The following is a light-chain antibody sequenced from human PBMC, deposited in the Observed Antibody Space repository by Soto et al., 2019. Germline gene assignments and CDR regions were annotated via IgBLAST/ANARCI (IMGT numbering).Light chain of an antibody. CDR3: QQYGSSLLT. J-gene: IGKJ4*01. Sequence: EXVLTQSPGTLSLSPGERATLSCRASQSVSSSYLAWYQQKPGQAPRLLIYGASSRATGIPDRFSGSGSGTDFTLTISRLEPEDFAVYYCQQYGSSLLTFGGGTKVDIK. CDR1: QSVSSSY. V-gene: IGKV3-20*01. CDR2: GAS.